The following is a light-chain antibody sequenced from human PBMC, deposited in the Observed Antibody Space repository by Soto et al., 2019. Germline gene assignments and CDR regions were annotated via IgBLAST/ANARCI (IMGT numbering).Light chain of an antibody. CDR1: NNNVGTYYL. Sequence: QSALTQPASVSGSPGQSITISCIATNNNVGTYYLVSWYQQHPGKAPKLIIYEVTKRPSGVPDRFSGSKSGNTASLTVSGLQADDEADYFCSSYVGSNNYVFGTGTKLTVL. V-gene: IGLV2-8*01. CDR2: EVT. CDR3: SSYVGSNNYV. J-gene: IGLJ1*01.